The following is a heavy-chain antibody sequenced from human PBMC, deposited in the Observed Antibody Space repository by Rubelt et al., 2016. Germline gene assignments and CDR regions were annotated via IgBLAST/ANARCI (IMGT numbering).Heavy chain of an antibody. CDR1: GGSMSNFW. V-gene: IGHV4-59*01. Sequence: QVQLQESGPGLVKPSETLSLTCTVSGGSMSNFWWSWIRQPPGKGLEWIAYIHYSGSTIYNPSLKSRVTISLDASKNLFPLVSCEXXXXDXXSXXVXCLAXDV. J-gene: IGHJ6*01. CDR3: XCLAXDV. CDR2: IHYSGST.